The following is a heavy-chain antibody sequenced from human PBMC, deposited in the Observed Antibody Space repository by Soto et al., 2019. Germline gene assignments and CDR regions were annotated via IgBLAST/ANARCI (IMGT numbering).Heavy chain of an antibody. J-gene: IGHJ4*02. CDR3: AGSVGGGFDY. CDR2: VYIGGNT. D-gene: IGHD3-16*01. V-gene: IGHV3-66*01. Sequence: EVQLVESGGGLVQPGGSLRLSCAASGFTVSSNYMSWVRQAPGKGLEWVSVVYIGGNTYYAESVEDRFTISRDNFQNILYLQIDRLRAGGTAVYYCAGSVGGGFDYWGQGTLVTVSS. CDR1: GFTVSSNY.